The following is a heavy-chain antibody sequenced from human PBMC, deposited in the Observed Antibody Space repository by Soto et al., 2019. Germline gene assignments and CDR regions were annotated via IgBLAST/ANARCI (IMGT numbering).Heavy chain of an antibody. CDR2: FDPEDGET. V-gene: IGHV1-24*01. D-gene: IGHD3-3*01. CDR1: GYTLTELS. CDR3: ATEITIFGVVKAAFDI. Sequence: ASVKVSCKVSGYTLTELSMHWVRQAPGKGLEWMGGFDPEDGETIYAQKFQGRATMTEDTSTDTAYMELSSLRSEDTAVYYCATEITIFGVVKAAFDIWGQGTMVTVSS. J-gene: IGHJ3*02.